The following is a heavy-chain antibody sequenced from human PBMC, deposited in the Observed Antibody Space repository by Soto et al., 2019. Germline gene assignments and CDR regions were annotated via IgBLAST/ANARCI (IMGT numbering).Heavy chain of an antibody. CDR3: AHSYDNSGCPFPQNGLDV. Sequence: QITLKESGPTLVKPTQTLTLTCTFSGFSLSSWGVGVTWIRQPPGKALEWLAFISWDDDKRYRPSLKSRLTITKDTSKNQVVLTMTNMDPVDTATYYCAHSYDNSGCPFPQNGLDVWGQGTMVTVSS. CDR1: GFSLSSWGVG. V-gene: IGHV2-5*02. D-gene: IGHD3-22*01. J-gene: IGHJ6*02. CDR2: ISWDDDK.